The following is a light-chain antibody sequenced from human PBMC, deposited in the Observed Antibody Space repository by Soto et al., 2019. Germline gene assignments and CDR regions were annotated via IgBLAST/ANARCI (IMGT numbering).Light chain of an antibody. CDR1: QTITTY. V-gene: IGKV1-39*01. J-gene: IGKJ3*01. CDR2: AAS. CDR3: QQSYTAPFT. Sequence: DIQMTQSPSSLSASVGDRVTISCRASQTITTYLNWYQQKPGKAPKLLIYAASSLQSAVPSRFSGSGSGTDFTLTISSLQPEDFATYYCQQSYTAPFTFGPGTKVDFK.